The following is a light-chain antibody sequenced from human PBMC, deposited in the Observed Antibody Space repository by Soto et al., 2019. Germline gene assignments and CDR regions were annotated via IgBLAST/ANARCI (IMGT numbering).Light chain of an antibody. CDR3: QQSSSTPPWT. CDR2: KAS. Sequence: DIQMTQSPSTLSGSVGDRVTITCRASQTISSWLAWYQQKPGKAPKLLIYKASTLKSGVPSRFSGSGSGTDFTLTISSLQPEDFATYYCQQSSSTPPWTFGQGTKVDIK. V-gene: IGKV1-5*03. J-gene: IGKJ1*01. CDR1: QTISSW.